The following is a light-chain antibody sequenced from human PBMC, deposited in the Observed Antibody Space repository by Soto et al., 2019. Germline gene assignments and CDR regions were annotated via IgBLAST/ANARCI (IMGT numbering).Light chain of an antibody. Sequence: IHMTQSPSTLSASLGDRVTMSXRASLSVSFWFAWYQQQQGXAPKXXXDHXSSLQRGGPSRLSGSGSGTDFTLTISSLQPEDFATYYCQQSYNPPSTFGQGTRLEIK. J-gene: IGKJ5*01. CDR1: LSVSFW. V-gene: IGKV1-39*01. CDR3: QQSYNPPST. CDR2: HXS.